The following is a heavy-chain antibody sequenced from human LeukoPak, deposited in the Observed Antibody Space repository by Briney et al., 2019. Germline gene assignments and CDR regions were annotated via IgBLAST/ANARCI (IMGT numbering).Heavy chain of an antibody. J-gene: IGHJ5*02. Sequence: GGSLRLSCTASGFTFGDYAMSWFRQAPGKGLEWVGFIRSKAYGGTTEYAASVKGRFTISRDDSKSIAYLQMNSLKTEDTAVYYCTRFRRVDWFDPWGQGTLVTVSS. CDR2: IRSKAYGGTT. D-gene: IGHD2-15*01. CDR3: TRFRRVDWFDP. V-gene: IGHV3-49*03. CDR1: GFTFGDYA.